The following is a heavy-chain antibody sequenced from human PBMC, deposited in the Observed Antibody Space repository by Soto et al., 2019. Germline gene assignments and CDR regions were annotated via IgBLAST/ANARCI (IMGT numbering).Heavy chain of an antibody. J-gene: IGHJ6*02. D-gene: IGHD1-26*01. CDR2: LYAEGST. CDR1: GLTVSQNY. Sequence: VQLVESGGGLIQPGWSLRLSCVASGLTVSQNYMAWVRQAPEIGPQWVSVLYAEGSTYYTESVKGRFTISRDPSKNTLFLQMDGLRAEDTAVYYCVRPRPSGENYGMDVWGQGTTVTVSS. V-gene: IGHV3-53*01. CDR3: VRPRPSGENYGMDV.